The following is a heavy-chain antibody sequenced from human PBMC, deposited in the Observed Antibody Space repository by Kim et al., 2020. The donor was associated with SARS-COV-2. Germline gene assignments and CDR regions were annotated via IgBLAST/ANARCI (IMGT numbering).Heavy chain of an antibody. CDR2: ISSNGGST. J-gene: IGHJ4*02. CDR3: VKEGYSGYVEGNYFDY. D-gene: IGHD5-12*01. Sequence: GGSLRLSCSASGFTFSSYAMHWVRQAPGKGLEYVSAISSNGGSTYYADSVKGRFTISRDNSKNTLYLQMSSLRAEDTAVYYCVKEGYSGYVEGNYFDYWGQGTLVTVSS. CDR1: GFTFSSYA. V-gene: IGHV3-64D*09.